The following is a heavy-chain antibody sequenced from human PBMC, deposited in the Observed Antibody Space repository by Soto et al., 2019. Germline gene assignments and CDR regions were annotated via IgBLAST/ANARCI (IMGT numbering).Heavy chain of an antibody. CDR1: GYTFTSYG. J-gene: IGHJ6*02. V-gene: IGHV1-18*01. CDR3: ARVEGASYDFWSGARHGMDV. D-gene: IGHD3-3*01. CDR2: ISAYNGNT. Sequence: QVPLVQSGAEVKKPGASVKVSCKASGYTFTSYGISWVRQAPGQGLEWMGWISAYNGNTNYAQKLQGRVTMTTDTATSTAYMELRGLRSDDTAVYSCARVEGASYDFWSGARHGMDVWGQGTTVTVSS.